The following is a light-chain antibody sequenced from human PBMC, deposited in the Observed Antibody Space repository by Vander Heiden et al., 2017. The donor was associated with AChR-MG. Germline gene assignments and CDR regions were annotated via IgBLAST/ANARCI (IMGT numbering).Light chain of an antibody. J-gene: IGKJ4*01. CDR1: QSVGST. CDR2: DAS. CDR3: QQRSNWS. Sequence: EIVLTQSPATLSLSPGDTATPSCRASQSVGSTLAWYQHKPGQAPRLLIYDASNRATGIPARFRGSGSGTDFTLTISSLEPEDFAIYYCQQRSNWSFGGGTKVEIE. V-gene: IGKV3-11*01.